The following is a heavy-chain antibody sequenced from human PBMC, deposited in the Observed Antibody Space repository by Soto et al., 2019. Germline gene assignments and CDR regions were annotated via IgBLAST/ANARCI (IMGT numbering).Heavy chain of an antibody. V-gene: IGHV3-48*02. CDR3: ARYCSGGSCYPDSYYYYGMDV. CDR2: ISGSSNNI. J-gene: IGHJ6*02. Sequence: PGGSLRLSCAASGFAFSSYSMAWVRQAPGQGLEWVSYISGSSNNIYYADSVRGRFTISRDNAKNSLFLQMNSLRDEDTAVYYCARYCSGGSCYPDSYYYYGMDVWGQGTTVTVSS. CDR1: GFAFSSYS. D-gene: IGHD2-15*01.